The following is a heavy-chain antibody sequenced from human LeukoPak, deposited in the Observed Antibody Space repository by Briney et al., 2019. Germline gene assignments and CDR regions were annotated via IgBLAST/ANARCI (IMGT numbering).Heavy chain of an antibody. J-gene: IGHJ6*02. CDR3: ARHYSSASLYYYYGMAV. Sequence: PSETLSLTCTVSGGSISSNNYYWGWIRQPPGKGLEWIGYIYYSGSTYYNPSLKSRVTISVDTSKNQFSLKLSSVTAADTAVYYCARHYSSASLYYYYGMAVWGQGTTVT. CDR2: IYYSGST. V-gene: IGHV4-39*01. D-gene: IGHD5-18*01. CDR1: GGSISSNNYY.